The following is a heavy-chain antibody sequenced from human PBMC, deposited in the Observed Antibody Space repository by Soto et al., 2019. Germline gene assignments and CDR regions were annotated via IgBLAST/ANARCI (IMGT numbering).Heavy chain of an antibody. CDR1: GFTFSSYS. V-gene: IGHV3-21*01. Sequence: PGGSLRLSCAASGFTFSSYSMNWVRQAPGKGLEWVSSISSSSSYIYYADSVKGRFTISRDNAKNSLYLQMNSLRAEDTAVYYCARDARDSFNYAWFATAFDIWGQGTMVTVSS. CDR3: ARDARDSFNYAWFATAFDI. J-gene: IGHJ3*02. D-gene: IGHD3-10*01. CDR2: ISSSSSYI.